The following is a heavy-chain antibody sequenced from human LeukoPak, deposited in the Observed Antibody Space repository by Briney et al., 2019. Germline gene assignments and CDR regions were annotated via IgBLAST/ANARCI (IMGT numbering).Heavy chain of an antibody. J-gene: IGHJ3*02. D-gene: IGHD3-22*01. CDR2: IYYSGNT. CDR1: GGSISSSNYY. CDR3: ARESYYDSSGYSHDAFDI. Sequence: SETLSLTCTVSGGSISSSNYYWGWIRQPPGKGLEWIGSIYYSGNTYYNPSLKSRVTISVDTSKNRFSLKLSSVTAADTAVYYCARESYYDSSGYSHDAFDIWGQGTMVTVSS. V-gene: IGHV4-39*07.